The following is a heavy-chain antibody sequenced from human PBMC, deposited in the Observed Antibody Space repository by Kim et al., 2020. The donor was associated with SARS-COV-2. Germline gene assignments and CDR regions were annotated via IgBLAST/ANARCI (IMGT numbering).Heavy chain of an antibody. V-gene: IGHV3-66*01. D-gene: IGHD4-17*01. CDR3: ARFDFGEYDGAMDV. Sequence: GGSLRLSCAVSGFNVSNNYMTWVRQAPGKGLEWVSVIYAGGGAHHADSVKGRFTISRDKSRNTLNLQMNSLRAEDMAVYYCARFDFGEYDGAMDVWGQGTTVTVSS. CDR1: GFNVSNNY. CDR2: IYAGGGA. J-gene: IGHJ6*02.